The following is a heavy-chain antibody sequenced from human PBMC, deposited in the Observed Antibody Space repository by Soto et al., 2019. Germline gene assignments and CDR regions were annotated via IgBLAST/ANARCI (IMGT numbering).Heavy chain of an antibody. J-gene: IGHJ4*02. Sequence: EVQLVESGGGLVRPGGSLRLSCAASGLAFRSFLMSWVRQAPGGGLEWVANINQDGRDTYYSDSVRDRFTSSIANAANSRFLHMNSLAAEDTAVYYCATYHDNEWESYRHRYLGQGTRVTVSS. V-gene: IGHV3-7*01. CDR3: ATYHDNEWESYRHRY. D-gene: IGHD3-16*02. CDR1: GLAFRSFL. CDR2: INQDGRDT.